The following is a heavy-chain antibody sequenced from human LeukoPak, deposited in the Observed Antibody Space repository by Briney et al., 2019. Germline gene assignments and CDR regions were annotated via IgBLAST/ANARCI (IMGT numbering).Heavy chain of an antibody. Sequence: GSLRLSCAASGFTFSSYWMSWVRQAPGKGLEWVANIKQDGSEKYYVDSVKGRFTISRDNSENTLYLQMNSLRAEDTAVFYCAKDMRSSTSCARRAFDIWGQGTMVTVSS. J-gene: IGHJ3*02. V-gene: IGHV3-7*01. CDR3: AKDMRSSTSCARRAFDI. D-gene: IGHD2-2*01. CDR2: IKQDGSEK. CDR1: GFTFSSYW.